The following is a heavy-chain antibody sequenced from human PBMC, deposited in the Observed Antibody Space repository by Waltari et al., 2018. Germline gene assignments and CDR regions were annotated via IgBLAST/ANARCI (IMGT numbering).Heavy chain of an antibody. J-gene: IGHJ4*02. D-gene: IGHD3-10*01. CDR3: ARKYYYGSGARTAPYYFDY. CDR1: GFTVSSNY. V-gene: IGHV3-66*02. Sequence: EVQLVESGGGLVQPGGSLRLSCAASGFTVSSNYMSWVRQAPGKGLEWVSVIYSGGSTYYADSVKGRFTISRDNSKNTLYLQMNSLRAEDTAVYYCARKYYYGSGARTAPYYFDYLGQGTLVTVSS. CDR2: IYSGGST.